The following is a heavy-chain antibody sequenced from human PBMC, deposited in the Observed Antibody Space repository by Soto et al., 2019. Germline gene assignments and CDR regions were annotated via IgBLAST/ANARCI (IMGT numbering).Heavy chain of an antibody. CDR1: GFSFSSYA. J-gene: IGHJ4*02. Sequence: QVQLVESGGGVVQPGRSRRLSCAASGFSFSSYAMHWVRQAPGKGLEWVALISYDGSNEYYADSVKGRFTISRDNSKNTLYLQMNSLRAEDTAVYYCARDYSMVVVVPGYWGQGTLVTVSS. V-gene: IGHV3-30*03. CDR2: ISYDGSNE. CDR3: ARDYSMVVVVPGY. D-gene: IGHD3-22*01.